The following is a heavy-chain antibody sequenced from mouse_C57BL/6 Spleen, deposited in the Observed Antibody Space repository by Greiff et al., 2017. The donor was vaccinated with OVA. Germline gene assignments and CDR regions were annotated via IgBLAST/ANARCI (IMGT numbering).Heavy chain of an antibody. Sequence: VQLQQPGTELVKPGASVKLSCKASGYTFTSYWMHWVKQRPGQGLEWIGNINPSNGGTNYNEKFKSKATLTVDKSSSAAYMQLSSLTSEDSAVYYCANYGSSYRYFDVWGTGTTVTVSS. CDR1: GYTFTSYW. J-gene: IGHJ1*03. CDR3: ANYGSSYRYFDV. D-gene: IGHD1-1*01. V-gene: IGHV1-53*01. CDR2: INPSNGGT.